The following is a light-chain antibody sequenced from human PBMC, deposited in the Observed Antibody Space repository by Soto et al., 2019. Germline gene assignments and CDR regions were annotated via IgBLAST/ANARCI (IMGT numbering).Light chain of an antibody. CDR3: CSYAGSSTFLVV. CDR1: SSDVGSYNL. V-gene: IGLV2-23*02. CDR2: EVS. Sequence: QSALTQPASVSGSPGQSITISCTGTSSDVGSYNLVSWYQQHPGKAPKLMIYEVSKRPSGVSNRFSGSKSGNTASLTISGLQAEDEADYYCCSYAGSSTFLVVFGGGTQLTLL. J-gene: IGLJ2*01.